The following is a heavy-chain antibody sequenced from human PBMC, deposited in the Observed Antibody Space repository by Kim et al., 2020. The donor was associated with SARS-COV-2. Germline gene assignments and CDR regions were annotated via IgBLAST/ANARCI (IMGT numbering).Heavy chain of an antibody. D-gene: IGHD6-19*01. V-gene: IGHV1-46*01. J-gene: IGHJ1*01. Sequence: AQKFQGRVTMTRDTSTSTVYMELSSLRSEDTAVYYCARGAVAGHAEYFQHWGQGTLVTVSS. CDR3: ARGAVAGHAEYFQH.